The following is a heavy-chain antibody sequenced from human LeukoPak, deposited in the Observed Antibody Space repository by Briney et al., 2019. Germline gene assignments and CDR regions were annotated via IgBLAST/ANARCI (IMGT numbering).Heavy chain of an antibody. CDR2: ILSSGHNT. CDR1: GFTFSNYA. V-gene: IGHV3-23*01. CDR3: AIGQLWFDS. J-gene: IGHJ5*01. Sequence: PGVSLRLSCAASGFTFSNYAISRLRQAPGKGLEWVSTILSSGHNTYYADSVKGRFTISGATSKNTLYLQMNSLRAEDTAVYYSAIGQLWFDSWGQGTLVSVAS. D-gene: IGHD5-18*01.